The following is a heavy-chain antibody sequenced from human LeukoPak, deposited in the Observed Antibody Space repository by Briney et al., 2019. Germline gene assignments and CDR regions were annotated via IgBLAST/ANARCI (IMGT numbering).Heavy chain of an antibody. Sequence: PSETLSLTCTVSGGSISSYYWSWIRQPPGKGLEWIGHIYYSGSTNYNPSLKSRVTISVDTSKNQFSLKLGSVTAADTAVYYCAREENAVFDYWGQGTLVTVSS. CDR3: AREENAVFDY. V-gene: IGHV4-59*01. CDR1: GGSISSYY. J-gene: IGHJ4*02. D-gene: IGHD2-2*01. CDR2: IYYSGST.